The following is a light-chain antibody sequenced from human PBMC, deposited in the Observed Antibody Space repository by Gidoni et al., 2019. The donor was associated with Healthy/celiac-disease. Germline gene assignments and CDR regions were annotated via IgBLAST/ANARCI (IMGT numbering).Light chain of an antibody. J-gene: IGKJ4*01. V-gene: IGKV1-39*01. CDR2: AAS. Sequence: DIQMTKSPSSMSASVGDRVTITCRASQSISSYLNWYQQKPGIAPKLLIYAASSFQSGVTSRFSGSGSGTDFTLTISSLQPEDFATYYCQQSYSTLLTFGGGTKVEIK. CDR1: QSISSY. CDR3: QQSYSTLLT.